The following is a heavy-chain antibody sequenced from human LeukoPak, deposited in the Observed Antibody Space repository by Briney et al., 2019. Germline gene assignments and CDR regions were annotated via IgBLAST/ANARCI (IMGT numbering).Heavy chain of an antibody. CDR2: INPNSGGT. CDR1: GYTFTSYG. V-gene: IGHV1-2*02. CDR3: ARDRVVVAADFDY. D-gene: IGHD2-15*01. J-gene: IGHJ4*02. Sequence: ASVKVSCKASGYTFTSYGISWVRQAPGQGLEWMGWINPNSGGTNYAQKFQGRVTMTRDTSISTAYMELSRLRSDDTAVYYCARDRVVVAADFDYWGQGTLVTVSS.